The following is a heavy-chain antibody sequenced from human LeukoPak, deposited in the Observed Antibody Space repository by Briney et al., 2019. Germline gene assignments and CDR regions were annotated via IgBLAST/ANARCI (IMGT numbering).Heavy chain of an antibody. J-gene: IGHJ4*02. CDR1: GYTFTSYA. CDR3: ARADYDILTRAFDY. D-gene: IGHD3-9*01. V-gene: IGHV1-3*01. CDR2: INAGNGNT. Sequence: VASVKVSCKASGYTFTSYAMHWVRQAPGQRLEWMGWINAGNGNTKYSQKFQGRVTITRDTSASTAYMELSSLRSEDTAVYYCARADYDILTRAFDYWGQGTLVTVSS.